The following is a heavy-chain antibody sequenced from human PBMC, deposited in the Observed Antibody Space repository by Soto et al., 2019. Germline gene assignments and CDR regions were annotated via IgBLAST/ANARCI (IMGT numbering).Heavy chain of an antibody. J-gene: IGHJ6*02. Sequence: WGSLTLSCSASGFTFSSYWMHWVRQAPGKGLVWVSRINSDGSSTSYADSVKGRFTISRDNAKNTLYLQMNSLRAEDTAVYYCAREDPDYYYGMDVWGQGTTVTVSS. V-gene: IGHV3-74*01. CDR1: GFTFSSYW. CDR3: AREDPDYYYGMDV. CDR2: INSDGSST.